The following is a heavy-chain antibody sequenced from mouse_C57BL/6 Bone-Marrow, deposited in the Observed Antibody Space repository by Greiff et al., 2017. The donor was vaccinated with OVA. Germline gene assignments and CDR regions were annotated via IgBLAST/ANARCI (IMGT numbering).Heavy chain of an antibody. Sequence: EVKLVESGGGLVKPGGSLKLSCAASGFTFSSYAMSWVRQTPEKRLEWVATISDGGSYHYYPDNVKGRFTISRDNAKNNLYLQMSHLKSEDTAMYYCASKIYYDYDSYFDYWGQGTTLTVSS. CDR2: ISDGGSYH. CDR1: GFTFSSYA. D-gene: IGHD2-4*01. V-gene: IGHV5-4*03. CDR3: ASKIYYDYDSYFDY. J-gene: IGHJ2*01.